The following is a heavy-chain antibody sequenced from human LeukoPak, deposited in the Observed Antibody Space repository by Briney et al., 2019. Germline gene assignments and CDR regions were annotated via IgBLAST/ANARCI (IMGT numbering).Heavy chain of an antibody. D-gene: IGHD5-24*01. CDR3: ARGGPRDGYNPYYFDY. Sequence: SETLSLTCAVYGGSFRGYYWSWIRQPPGKGVGCIGEINYSGSTNYNPSLKSRVSISVDTSKNQFSLKLTSVTAADTAVYYCARGGPRDGYNPYYFDYWGQGTLVTVSS. J-gene: IGHJ4*02. CDR2: INYSGST. CDR1: GGSFRGYY. V-gene: IGHV4-34*01.